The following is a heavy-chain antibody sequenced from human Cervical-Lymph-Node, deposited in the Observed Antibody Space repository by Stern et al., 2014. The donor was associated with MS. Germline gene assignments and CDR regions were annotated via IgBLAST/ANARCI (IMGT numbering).Heavy chain of an antibody. V-gene: IGHV4-61*01. CDR2: IYHSGTT. Sequence: QLQLQESGPGLVKPSETLSLTCSVSGGSVRSGTYYWSWIRQSPGKGLEYIGNIYHSGTTNYNPSLNSRVIISIDTSKNQFSLKLNSVTAADTAVYYCARDYPSYVDTAMAPYWYFDLWGRGTLVTVSS. J-gene: IGHJ2*01. CDR1: GGSVRSGTYY. CDR3: ARDYPSYVDTAMAPYWYFDL. D-gene: IGHD5-18*01.